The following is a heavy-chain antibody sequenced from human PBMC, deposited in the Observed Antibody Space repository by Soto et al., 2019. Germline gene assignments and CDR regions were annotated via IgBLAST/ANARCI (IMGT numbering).Heavy chain of an antibody. CDR3: ARDNWNSY. J-gene: IGHJ4*02. CDR1: GFTFSSYW. V-gene: IGHV3-74*01. CDR2: VKSDGSST. D-gene: IGHD1-1*01. Sequence: PVGSLRLSCAASGFTFSSYWMHWVRQAPGKGLVWVSRVKSDGSSTSYADSVKGRFTISRDNAKNTLYLQMNSLRAEDTAVYYCARDNWNSYWGQGTLVTVSS.